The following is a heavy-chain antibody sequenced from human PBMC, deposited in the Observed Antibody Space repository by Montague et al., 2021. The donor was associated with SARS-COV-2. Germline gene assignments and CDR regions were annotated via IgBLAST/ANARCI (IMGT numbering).Heavy chain of an antibody. CDR3: AKRGSYFFDY. V-gene: IGHV3-23*01. D-gene: IGHD1-26*01. CDR1: GFTFTSYG. J-gene: IGHJ4*02. Sequence: SLRLSCAASGFTFTSYGMAWVRQAPGKGLEWVSVITVSGAGTYYAESVEGRFTISRDHSRNTLFLQMNSLRAEDTAVYYCAKRGSYFFDYWRQGTLVTVSS. CDR2: ITVSGAGT.